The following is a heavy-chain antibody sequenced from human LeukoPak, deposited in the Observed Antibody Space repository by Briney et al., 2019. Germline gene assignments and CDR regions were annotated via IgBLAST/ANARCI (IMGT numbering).Heavy chain of an antibody. Sequence: SETLSLTCTVSGGSISSYYWSWIRQPPGKGLEWIGYIYYSGSTNYNPSLKSRVTISVDTSKNQFSLKLSSVTAADTAVYYCARGRYYDSSGYYEMALGFDYWGQGTLVTVSS. CDR2: IYYSGST. J-gene: IGHJ4*02. CDR1: GGSISSYY. D-gene: IGHD3-22*01. CDR3: ARGRYYDSSGYYEMALGFDY. V-gene: IGHV4-59*01.